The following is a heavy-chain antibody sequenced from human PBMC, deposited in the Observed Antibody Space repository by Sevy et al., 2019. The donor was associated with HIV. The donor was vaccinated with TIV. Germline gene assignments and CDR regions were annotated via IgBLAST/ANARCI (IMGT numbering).Heavy chain of an antibody. Sequence: SETLSLTCTVSGCSISSSSYYWGWMRPPPGRGLEWIGSIYYGGSTYYNPSLKSRVTLSVDTSKNQLSLNLSSVTAADTAVYYWASINRALTGYQRIPAYWGQGTLVTVSS. V-gene: IGHV4-39*01. J-gene: IGHJ4*02. CDR3: ASINRALTGYQRIPAY. CDR2: IYYGGST. CDR1: GCSISSSSYY. D-gene: IGHD3-9*01.